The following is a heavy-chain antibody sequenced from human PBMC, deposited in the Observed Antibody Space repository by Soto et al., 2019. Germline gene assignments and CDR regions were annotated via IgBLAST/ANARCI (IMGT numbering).Heavy chain of an antibody. J-gene: IGHJ6*02. CDR1: GYTFTGYY. Sequence: VASVKVSCKASGYTFTGYYMHWVRQAPGQGLEWMGWINPNSGGTNYAQKFQGWVTMTRDTSISTAYMELSRLRSDDTAVYYCARSSVSSSWSLGYYYYGMDVWGQGTTVTVSS. D-gene: IGHD6-13*01. CDR2: INPNSGGT. CDR3: ARSSVSSSWSLGYYYYGMDV. V-gene: IGHV1-2*04.